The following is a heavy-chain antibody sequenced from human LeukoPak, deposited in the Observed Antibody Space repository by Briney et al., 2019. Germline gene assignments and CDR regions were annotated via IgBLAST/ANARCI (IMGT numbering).Heavy chain of an antibody. D-gene: IGHD2-8*01. Sequence: GESLKISCKGSGYRFIDYWIGWVRQMPGKGLEWMGIIYPIDSDTKYTPSFQGQVTILVDKSISTAFLQWSSLKASDTAIYYCVRHYCTSGVYDSDYWGQGTLVTVSS. V-gene: IGHV5-51*01. CDR2: IYPIDSDT. J-gene: IGHJ4*02. CDR1: GYRFIDYW. CDR3: VRHYCTSGVYDSDY.